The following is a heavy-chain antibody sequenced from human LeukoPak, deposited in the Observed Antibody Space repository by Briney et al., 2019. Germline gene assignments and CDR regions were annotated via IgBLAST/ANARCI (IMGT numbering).Heavy chain of an antibody. CDR1: GFTFSSYS. V-gene: IGHV3-21*01. CDR2: ISSSSSYI. Sequence: GGSLRLSCAASGFTFSSYSMNWVRQAPGKGLEWVSSISSSSSYIYYADSVKGRFTISRDNARNSLYLQMNSLRAEDTAVYYCAQTVDTAMGYYFDYWGQGTLVTVSS. J-gene: IGHJ4*02. CDR3: AQTVDTAMGYYFDY. D-gene: IGHD5-18*01.